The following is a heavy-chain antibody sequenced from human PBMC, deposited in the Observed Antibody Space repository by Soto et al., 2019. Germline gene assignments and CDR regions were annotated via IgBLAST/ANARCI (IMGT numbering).Heavy chain of an antibody. CDR2: IYQSGST. CDR3: AREVLYYDSSGYSWDDAFDT. D-gene: IGHD3-22*01. V-gene: IGHV4-30-2*01. J-gene: IGHJ3*02. Sequence: SDTLSLTCAVSGGSISSGAYSWSWIRQPPGKGLKWIGFIYQSGSTYYNPSLKSRVTISVDRSKNQFSLKLSSVTAADTAVYYCAREVLYYDSSGYSWDDAFDTWRQGTMVTVSS. CDR1: GGSISSGAYS.